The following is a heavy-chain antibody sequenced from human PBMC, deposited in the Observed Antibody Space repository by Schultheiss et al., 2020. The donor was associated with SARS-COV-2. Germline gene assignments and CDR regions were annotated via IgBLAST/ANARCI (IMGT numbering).Heavy chain of an antibody. V-gene: IGHV4-59*12. CDR2: THYSGST. J-gene: IGHJ4*02. D-gene: IGHD2-2*01. Sequence: SETLSLTCTVSGDSISSYYWGWIRQPPGKGLEWIGYTHYSGSTNYNPSLKSRVTISVDTSKNQFSLKLSSVTAADTAVYYCARASGVPAAVDYWGQGTLVTVSS. CDR3: ARASGVPAAVDY. CDR1: GDSISSYY.